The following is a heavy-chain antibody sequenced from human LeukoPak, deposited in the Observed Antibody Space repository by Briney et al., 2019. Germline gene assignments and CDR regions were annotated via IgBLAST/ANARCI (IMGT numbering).Heavy chain of an antibody. V-gene: IGHV4-4*07. J-gene: IGHJ4*02. D-gene: IGHD5-18*01. Sequence: SETLTLTCTVSGGSISSYYWSWIRQPAGKGLEWIGRIYSSGSTNYNPSLKSRVTMSVDTSKNQFSLKLSSVTGADTGVFYCVSLHDGYRYGADYWGQGTLVTTS. CDR3: VSLHDGYRYGADY. CDR2: IYSSGST. CDR1: GGSISSYY.